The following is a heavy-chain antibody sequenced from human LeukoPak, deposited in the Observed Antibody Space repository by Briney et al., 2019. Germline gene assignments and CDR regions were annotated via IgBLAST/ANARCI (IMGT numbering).Heavy chain of an antibody. V-gene: IGHV3-23*01. CDR2: SSGRRDSR. CDR1: GFTVSSNY. Sequence: AGGSLRLSCAASGFTVSSNYMICVRQAPGKGLEWVSGSSGRRDSRYYADSVKGRFTISRDNSKNTLFLQMNSLRAEDPAVYYCAKVKSDTGMFTVYYYGMDIWGQGTTVTVSS. D-gene: IGHD5-18*01. CDR3: AKVKSDTGMFTVYYYGMDI. J-gene: IGHJ6*02.